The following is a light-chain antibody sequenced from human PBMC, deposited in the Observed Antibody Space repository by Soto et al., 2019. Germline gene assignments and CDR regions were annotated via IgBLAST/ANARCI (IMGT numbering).Light chain of an antibody. Sequence: QSALTQPASVSGSPGQSITISCTGTSSDVGGYNYVSWYQLHPGKAPKLMIYEVSNRPSGVSNRFSGSKSGNTASLTISGLQAEDEADYYCSSYTSSSTPYVFGTGTKVTLL. J-gene: IGLJ1*01. V-gene: IGLV2-14*01. CDR2: EVS. CDR3: SSYTSSSTPYV. CDR1: SSDVGGYNY.